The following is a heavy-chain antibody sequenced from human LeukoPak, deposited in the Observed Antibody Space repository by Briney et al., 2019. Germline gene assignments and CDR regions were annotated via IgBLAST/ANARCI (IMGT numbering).Heavy chain of an antibody. CDR1: GFTFSSHA. CDR3: AKDHAVVVPATSNFDY. CDR2: ISGSGGST. D-gene: IGHD2-2*01. J-gene: IGHJ4*02. V-gene: IGHV3-23*01. Sequence: PGGSLRLSCAASGFTFSSHAMSWVRQAPGKGLEWVSSISGSGGSTYYADSVKGRFTISRDNSKNTLYLQMNSLRAEDTAEYYCAKDHAVVVPATSNFDYWGQGTLVTVSS.